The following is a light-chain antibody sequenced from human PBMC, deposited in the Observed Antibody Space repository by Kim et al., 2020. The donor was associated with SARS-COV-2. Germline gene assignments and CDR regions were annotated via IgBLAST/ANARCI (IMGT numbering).Light chain of an antibody. V-gene: IGLV3-19*01. CDR1: SLRSYY. Sequence: SSELTQDPAVSVALGQTVRITCQGDSLRSYYATWYQQKPRQAPVLVIYGRNSRPSGVPDRFSGSTSGNTASLTISGAQVEDEADFYCQSRDSGGNVVFGGGTQLTVL. CDR2: GRN. CDR3: QSRDSGGNVV. J-gene: IGLJ7*01.